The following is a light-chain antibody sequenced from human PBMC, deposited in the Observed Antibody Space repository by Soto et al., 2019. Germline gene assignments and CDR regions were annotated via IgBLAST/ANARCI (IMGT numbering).Light chain of an antibody. CDR3: QSYDSDFLV. Sequence: NFMLTQPHSVSESPGKTLSISCTRSSGSIANNYVQWYQQRPGSAPTTVIYENNQRLSGVPDRFSGSTDGSSNSASLTISGLQTGEGAVFYCQSYDSDFLVFGGGTQLTVL. CDR1: SGSIANNY. J-gene: IGLJ2*01. CDR2: ENN. V-gene: IGLV6-57*04.